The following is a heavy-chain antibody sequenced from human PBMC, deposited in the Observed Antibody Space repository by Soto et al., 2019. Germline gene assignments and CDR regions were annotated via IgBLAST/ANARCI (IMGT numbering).Heavy chain of an antibody. D-gene: IGHD6-13*01. CDR1: GYTFTSYD. CDR2: MNPNSGNT. Sequence: ASVKVSCKASGYTFTSYDINWVRQATGQGLEWMGWMNPNSGNTGYAQKFQGRVTMTRNTSISTAYMELSSLRSEDTAVYYCAREAGYSSSWYPPYYYYGMDVWGQGTTVTGS. J-gene: IGHJ6*02. CDR3: AREAGYSSSWYPPYYYYGMDV. V-gene: IGHV1-8*01.